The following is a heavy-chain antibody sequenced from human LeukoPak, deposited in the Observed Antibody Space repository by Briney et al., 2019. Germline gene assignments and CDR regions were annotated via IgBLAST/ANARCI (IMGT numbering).Heavy chain of an antibody. CDR3: AKDWSPASGRGGYFDY. CDR1: GFTFISYS. CDR2: ISSSSSYI. Sequence: GVLRLSCAASGFTFISYSMNWVRQAPGKGLEWVSSISSSSSYIYYADSVKGRFTISRDNSKNTLYLQMNSLRAEDTAVYYCAKDWSPASGRGGYFDYWGQGTLVTVSS. J-gene: IGHJ4*02. V-gene: IGHV3-21*01. D-gene: IGHD6-13*01.